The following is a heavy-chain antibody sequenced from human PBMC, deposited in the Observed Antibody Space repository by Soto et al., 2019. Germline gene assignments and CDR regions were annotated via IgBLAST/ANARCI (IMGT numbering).Heavy chain of an antibody. Sequence: SETLSLTCTVSGGSISSGDYYWSWIRQPPGKGLVGIGYIYYSGSTYFNPSHKSRVTISVDTSKNHFSLKLSAVTAADTAVYYCARIGGSVVPAAAFDYWGQGTLVTVSS. CDR1: GGSISSGDYY. D-gene: IGHD2-2*01. J-gene: IGHJ4*02. CDR2: IYYSGST. V-gene: IGHV4-30-4*01. CDR3: ARIGGSVVPAAAFDY.